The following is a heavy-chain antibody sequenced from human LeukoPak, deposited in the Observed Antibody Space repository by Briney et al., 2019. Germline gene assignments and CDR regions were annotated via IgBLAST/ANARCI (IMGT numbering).Heavy chain of an antibody. D-gene: IGHD3-22*01. CDR2: ISWNGGST. V-gene: IGHV3-20*04. J-gene: IGHJ5*02. Sequence: GGSLRLSCAASGFTFDDYGMSWVRQAPGKGLKWVSGISWNGGSTGYVDSVTGRFTISRDNAKDVLYLQMNSLSAEDTAVSYCARASGYLQNPWGQGTLVTVSS. CDR1: GFTFDDYG. CDR3: ARASGYLQNP.